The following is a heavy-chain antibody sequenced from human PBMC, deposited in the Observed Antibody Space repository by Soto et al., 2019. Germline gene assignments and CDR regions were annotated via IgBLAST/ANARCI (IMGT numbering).Heavy chain of an antibody. Sequence: GGSLRLSCAASGFTFSSYSMHWVRQAPGKGLEWVAVISYDGSNKYYADSVKGRFTISRDNSKNTLYLQMNSLRAEDTTVYYCTRLWITSQYKYCCYLDAWG. CDR1: GFTFSSYS. D-gene: IGHD5-12*01. J-gene: IGHJ6*03. CDR3: TRLWITSQYKYCCYLDA. CDR2: ISYDGSNK. V-gene: IGHV3-30-3*01.